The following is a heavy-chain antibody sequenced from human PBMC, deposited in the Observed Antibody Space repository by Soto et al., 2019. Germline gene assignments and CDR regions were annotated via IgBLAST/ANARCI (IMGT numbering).Heavy chain of an antibody. J-gene: IGHJ4*02. CDR1: GFTFSGYA. Sequence: PGGSLRLSCATSGFTFSGYAMTWVRQAPGKGLNWVSAITSGGATFFADSVKGRFTISRNHSKNTFYLQMNSLTAEDTAVYYCAKGQSSRAFRVFFDYWGQGTLVTVSS. CDR3: AKGQSSRAFRVFFDY. CDR2: ITSGGAT. D-gene: IGHD2-2*01. V-gene: IGHV3-23*01.